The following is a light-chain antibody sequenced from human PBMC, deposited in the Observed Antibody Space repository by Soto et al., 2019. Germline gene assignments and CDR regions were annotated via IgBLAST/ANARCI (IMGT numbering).Light chain of an antibody. CDR1: QSISSW. J-gene: IGKJ2*01. CDR2: DAS. V-gene: IGKV1-5*01. CDR3: QQYNSYSFVYT. Sequence: DIQMTQSPSTLSASVGDRVTITCRASQSISSWLAWYQQKPGKAPKLLIYDASSLESGVPSRFSGSGSGTEFTLTISSLQPDDSATYYCQQYNSYSFVYTFGQGTKLEIK.